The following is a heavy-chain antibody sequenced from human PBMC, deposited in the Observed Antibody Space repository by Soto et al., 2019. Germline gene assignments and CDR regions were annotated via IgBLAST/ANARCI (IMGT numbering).Heavy chain of an antibody. V-gene: IGHV4-59*01. CDR2: IYYSGTT. CDR3: ARGGGYTPFDY. Sequence: QVQLQESGPGLVKPSETLSLTCTVSGGSITNYYWSWIRQPPGKGLEWIGYIYYSGTTNYNPSLKSRVTISVDTSKNQFSLKLTSVTAADTAVYYCARGGGYTPFDYWGQGTLVTVSS. CDR1: GGSITNYY. D-gene: IGHD5-12*01. J-gene: IGHJ4*02.